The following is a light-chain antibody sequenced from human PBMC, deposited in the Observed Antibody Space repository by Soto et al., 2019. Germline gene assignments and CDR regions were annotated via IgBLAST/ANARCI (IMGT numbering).Light chain of an antibody. V-gene: IGKV2-28*01. J-gene: IGKJ2*01. CDR2: LSS. CDR3: MQALQSPPT. Sequence: DIVMTQSPLSLPVTPGEPASISCRSSQSLLHSNGLHYLDWYLQTPGRSPQLLVYLSSDRPSGVPDRFSGSGSGTDFTLKISRVEAEDVGVYYCMQALQSPPTFGQGTKLEI. CDR1: QSLLHSNGLHY.